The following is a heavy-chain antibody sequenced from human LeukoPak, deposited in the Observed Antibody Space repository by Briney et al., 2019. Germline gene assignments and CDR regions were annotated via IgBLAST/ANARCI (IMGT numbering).Heavy chain of an antibody. Sequence: SETLPLTCTVSGGSVSSSTYYWGWIRQPPGKELERIGTIYYSGSTYYNPSLKSRVTISVDTSKNQFSLKLSSVTAADTAVYFCARDAAGEGRLVITWFDPWGQGTLVTVSS. D-gene: IGHD3-22*01. J-gene: IGHJ5*02. V-gene: IGHV4-39*07. CDR3: ARDAAGEGRLVITWFDP. CDR1: GGSVSSSTYY. CDR2: IYYSGST.